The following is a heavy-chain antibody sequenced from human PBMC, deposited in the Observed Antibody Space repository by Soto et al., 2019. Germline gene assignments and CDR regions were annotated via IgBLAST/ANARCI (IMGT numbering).Heavy chain of an antibody. CDR1: GFTFSDYA. CDR3: AKVGRQWLVTSDFNY. Sequence: VQLVESGGGVVQPGRSLRLSCAASGFTFSDYAMHWVRQAPGKGLEWVAVVSHDGRNTHYADSVNGRFTISRDSSKNTVSREMSSRRAEDTAFYYCAKVGRQWLVTSDFNYWGQGALVTVSS. D-gene: IGHD6-19*01. CDR2: VSHDGRNT. V-gene: IGHV3-30*18. J-gene: IGHJ4*02.